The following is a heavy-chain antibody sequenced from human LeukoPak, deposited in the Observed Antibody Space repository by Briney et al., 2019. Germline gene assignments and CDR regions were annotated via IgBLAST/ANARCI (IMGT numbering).Heavy chain of an antibody. Sequence: GGSLRLSCAASGFAFSNYAMNWVRQAPGKGLEWVSSISGTGDNTYYAESVKGRFTISRGNSKNTVFLQMNSLRAEDTAVFYCAKRSGYTTGWFFDFWGQGTLVTVSS. D-gene: IGHD6-19*01. V-gene: IGHV3-23*01. CDR2: ISGTGDNT. CDR1: GFAFSNYA. J-gene: IGHJ4*02. CDR3: AKRSGYTTGWFFDF.